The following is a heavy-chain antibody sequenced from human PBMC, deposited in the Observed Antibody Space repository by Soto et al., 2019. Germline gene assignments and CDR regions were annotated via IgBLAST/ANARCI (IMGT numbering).Heavy chain of an antibody. Sequence: LPVTSSVFGGSIGDFRVNLSISIIGQSPGKRLEWIGSIYYSGATNYNTSLESRLTMSVDTSTSQFSLNLSSVTAADSAVYYCARAMGDWGNYYYYYGFDVCGQRTTVTVSS. J-gene: IGHJ6*02. D-gene: IGHD3-16*01. V-gene: IGHV4-61*01. CDR1: GGSIGDFRVNLS. CDR2: IYYSGAT. CDR3: ARAMGDWGNYYYYYGFDV.